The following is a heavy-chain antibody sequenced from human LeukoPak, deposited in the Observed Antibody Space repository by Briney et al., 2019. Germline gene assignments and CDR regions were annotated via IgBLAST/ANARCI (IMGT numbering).Heavy chain of an antibody. V-gene: IGHV3-30*02. Sequence: GGSLRLSCAASGFTFSSYSMNWVRQAPGKGLEWVAFIRYDGSNKYYADSVKGRFTISRDNSKNTLYLQMNSLRAEDTAVYYCAKGDYDSSGYYSLRYYYYYMDVWGKGTTVTISS. J-gene: IGHJ6*03. CDR1: GFTFSSYS. D-gene: IGHD3-22*01. CDR3: AKGDYDSSGYYSLRYYYYYMDV. CDR2: IRYDGSNK.